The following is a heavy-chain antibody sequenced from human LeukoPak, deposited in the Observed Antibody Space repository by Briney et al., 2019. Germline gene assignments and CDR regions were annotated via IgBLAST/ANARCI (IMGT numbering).Heavy chain of an antibody. Sequence: KPSETLSLTCTVAGGSISSSGYYWGWIRQPPWKGLEWIGSIYYGGNTYYNPSLKSRLTISVDTSKDLFSLKLSSVTAADTAVYYCARHRGSSRGGRGFSQGQFDYWGQGTLVTVSS. J-gene: IGHJ4*02. CDR1: GGSISSSGYY. CDR2: IYYGGNT. V-gene: IGHV4-39*01. CDR3: ARHRGSSRGGRGFSQGQFDY. D-gene: IGHD3-10*01.